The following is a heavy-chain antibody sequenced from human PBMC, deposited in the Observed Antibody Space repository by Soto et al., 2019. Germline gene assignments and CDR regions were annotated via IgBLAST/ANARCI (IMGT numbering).Heavy chain of an antibody. J-gene: IGHJ1*01. D-gene: IGHD3-9*01. CDR1: GFTFSSYA. CDR3: AKDVHYDIVTGIEYFHH. Sequence: PGGSLRLSCAASGFTFSSYAMSWVRRAPGKGLEWVSAISGSARSTKYADSVKGRFTISRDNSKNTLFLQMSSLRAEDTAVYHCAKDVHYDIVTGIEYFHHWAQGTLVTVSS. CDR2: ISGSARST. V-gene: IGHV3-23*01.